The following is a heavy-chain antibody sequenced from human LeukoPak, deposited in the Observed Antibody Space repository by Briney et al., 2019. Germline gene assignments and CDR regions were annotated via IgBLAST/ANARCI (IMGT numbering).Heavy chain of an antibody. V-gene: IGHV4-31*03. J-gene: IGHJ4*02. Sequence: SQTLSLTCTVSGGSIISGGYYWSWIRQHPGKGLEWIGYIYYSGSTYYNPSLKSRVTISVDTSKNQFSLKLSSVTAADTAVYYCASLDSSGYSSYFDSWGQGTLVTASS. D-gene: IGHD3-22*01. CDR2: IYYSGST. CDR1: GGSIISGGYY. CDR3: ASLDSSGYSSYFDS.